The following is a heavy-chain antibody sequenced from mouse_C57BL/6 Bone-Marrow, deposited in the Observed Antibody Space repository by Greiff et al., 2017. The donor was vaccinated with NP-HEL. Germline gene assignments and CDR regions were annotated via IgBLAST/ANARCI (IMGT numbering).Heavy chain of an antibody. J-gene: IGHJ2*01. V-gene: IGHV14-4*01. CDR1: GFNIKDDY. Sequence: EVQVVESGAELVRPGASVKLSCTASGFNIKDDYMHWVKQRPEQGLEWIGWIDPENGDTEYASKFQGKATITADTSSNTAYLQLSSLTSEDTAVYYCTTGSYYPGTGGQGTTLTVSS. CDR2: IDPENGDT. CDR3: TTGSYYPGT. D-gene: IGHD1-1*01.